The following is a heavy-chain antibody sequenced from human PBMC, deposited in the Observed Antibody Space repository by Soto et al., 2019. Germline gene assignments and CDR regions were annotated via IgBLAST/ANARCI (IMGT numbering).Heavy chain of an antibody. D-gene: IGHD2-15*01. CDR2: IAYDGSNK. Sequence: QVQLVESGGGVVQPGRSLRPSCAASGFTFRSYAMHWVRQAPGKGLECVAVIAYDGSNKFYRDYVKGRFTISRDNSKNTLYLQINSLRYEDTAVYYCARGDREDIAVVIGARPGEYGVDVWGQGTTVTVSS. J-gene: IGHJ6*02. CDR1: GFTFRSYA. CDR3: ARGDREDIAVVIGARPGEYGVDV. V-gene: IGHV3-30-3*01.